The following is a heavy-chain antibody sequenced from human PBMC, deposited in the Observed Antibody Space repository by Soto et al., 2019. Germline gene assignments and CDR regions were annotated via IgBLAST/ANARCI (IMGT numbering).Heavy chain of an antibody. CDR1: GFTFSDYY. V-gene: IGHV3-11*05. CDR2: ISSSSSYT. D-gene: IGHD5-12*01. Sequence: PGGSLILSCAASGFTFSDYYMSWIRQAPGKGLEWVSYISSSSSYTNYADSVKGRFTISRDNAKNSLYLQMNSLRAEDTAVYYCARDHHRYSGYDYVDYWGQGT. J-gene: IGHJ4*02. CDR3: ARDHHRYSGYDYVDY.